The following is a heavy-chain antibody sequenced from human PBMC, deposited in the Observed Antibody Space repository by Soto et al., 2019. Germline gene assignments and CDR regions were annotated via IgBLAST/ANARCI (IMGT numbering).Heavy chain of an antibody. CDR1: GGSVSSGSYY. Sequence: QVQLQESGPGLVKPSETLSLTCTVSGGSVSSGSYYWSWIRQPPGKGLEWIGYIYYSGSTNYNPSVQRRVTISVDTSKNQFSLKLSSVTAADTAVYYCARALQPEMGIDYWGQGTLVTVSS. D-gene: IGHD7-27*01. V-gene: IGHV4-61*01. CDR3: ARALQPEMGIDY. CDR2: IYYSGST. J-gene: IGHJ4*02.